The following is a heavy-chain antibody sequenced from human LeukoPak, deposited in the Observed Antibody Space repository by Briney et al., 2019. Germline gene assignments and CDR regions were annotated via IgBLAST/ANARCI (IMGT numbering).Heavy chain of an antibody. CDR1: GFTFSSYA. J-gene: IGHJ4*02. D-gene: IGHD2-2*01. CDR3: AMPGSVVVPAAIFDY. V-gene: IGHV3-30-3*01. CDR2: ISYDGSNK. Sequence: GRSLRLSCAASGFTFSSYAMHWVRQAPGKGLEWVAVISYDGSNKYYADSVKGRFTISRDNSKNTLYLQMNSLRAEDTAVYYCAMPGSVVVPAAIFDYWGQGTLVTVSS.